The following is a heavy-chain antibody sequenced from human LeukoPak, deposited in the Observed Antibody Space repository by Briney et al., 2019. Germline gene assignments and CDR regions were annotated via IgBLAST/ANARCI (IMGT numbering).Heavy chain of an antibody. J-gene: IGHJ5*02. CDR1: GFTFSSYE. V-gene: IGHV3-48*03. D-gene: IGHD3-16*01. Sequence: GGSLRLSCAASGFTFSSYEMNWVRQAPGKGLECVSFISSSGGTISYADSVKGRFTISRDNAKNALYLQMNSLRAEDTANYYCARGGNWFDPWGQGTLVTVSS. CDR3: ARGGNWFDP. CDR2: ISSSGGTI.